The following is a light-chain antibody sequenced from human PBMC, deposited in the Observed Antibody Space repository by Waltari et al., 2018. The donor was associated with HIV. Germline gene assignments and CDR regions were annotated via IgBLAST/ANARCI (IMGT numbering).Light chain of an antibody. Sequence: DIVTTPSPVSLAVAPGESASIFCTSSQSVLHRSGYYYLDWYQQRPGHPPKLLIYLTSLRASGVPDRVSACDSGTLFVLNMTSVESDDIGVYYCMQTLSGTFGPGT. CDR1: QSVLHRSGYYY. CDR3: MQTLSGT. J-gene: IGKJ3*01. V-gene: IGKV2-28*01. CDR2: LTS.